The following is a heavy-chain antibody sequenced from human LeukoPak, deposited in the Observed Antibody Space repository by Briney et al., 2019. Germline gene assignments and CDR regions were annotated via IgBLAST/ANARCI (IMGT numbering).Heavy chain of an antibody. J-gene: IGHJ6*02. Sequence: GGSLRLSCSASGFTFSSYAMHWVRQAPGKGLEYVSAISSNGGSTYYADSVKGRFTISRDNAKNTLYLQMNSLRAEDMAVYYCARERQYDMDVWGQGTTVTVSS. CDR1: GFTFSSYA. CDR2: ISSNGGST. CDR3: ARERQYDMDV. V-gene: IGHV3-64*04.